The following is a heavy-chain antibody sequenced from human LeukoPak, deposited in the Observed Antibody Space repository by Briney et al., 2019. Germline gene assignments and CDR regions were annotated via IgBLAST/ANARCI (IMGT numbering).Heavy chain of an antibody. D-gene: IGHD2-15*01. CDR2: IYYSGST. J-gene: IGHJ4*02. CDR3: ARIASDCSGGSCSESYDY. CDR1: GGSISSSNW. V-gene: IGHV4-4*02. Sequence: SETLSLTCAVSGGSISSSNWWSWVRQPPGKGVEWIGEIYYSGSTNYNPSLKSRVTISVDKSKNQFSLKLSSVTAADTGVYYCARIASDCSGGSCSESYDYWGQGTLVTVSS.